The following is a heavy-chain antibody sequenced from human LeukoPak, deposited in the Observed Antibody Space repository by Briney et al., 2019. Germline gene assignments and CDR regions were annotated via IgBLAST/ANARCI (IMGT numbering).Heavy chain of an antibody. D-gene: IGHD3-16*01. Sequence: PGGSLRLSCAASGFTFSTYSMNWVRQAPGKGLEWVSYISGSSSLIWYAASVKGRFTISRDNAKNSLYLQMNSMRDEDTAVYYCARDWAWAFDYWGQGALVTVSS. CDR2: ISGSSSLI. CDR3: ARDWAWAFDY. CDR1: GFTFSTYS. J-gene: IGHJ4*02. V-gene: IGHV3-48*02.